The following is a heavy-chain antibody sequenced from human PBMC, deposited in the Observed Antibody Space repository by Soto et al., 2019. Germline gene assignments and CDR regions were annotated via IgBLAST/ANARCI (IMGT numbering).Heavy chain of an antibody. Sequence: ASLEVSCRTSGYTFSNYGITWVRQAPGQPLEWLGWISLYSDGTNYAQKFQGRVSMTTDTSTTTAYMELRSLRSDDTAVYYCASVVPGAEAWFGPWGQGTLVTVSS. D-gene: IGHD2-2*01. CDR2: ISLYSDGT. V-gene: IGHV1-18*01. CDR3: ASVVPGAEAWFGP. CDR1: GYTFSNYG. J-gene: IGHJ5*02.